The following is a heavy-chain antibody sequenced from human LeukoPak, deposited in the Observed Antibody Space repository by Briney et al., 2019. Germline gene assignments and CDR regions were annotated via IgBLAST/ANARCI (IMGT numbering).Heavy chain of an antibody. D-gene: IGHD3-10*01. Sequence: PGGSLRLSCAASGFTFSSYSMNWVRQAPGKGLEWVSYISSSSSTIYYADSVKGRFTISRDNAKNSLYLQMNSLRDEDTAVYYCARWVRGSGSYHFDYWGQGTLVTVSS. J-gene: IGHJ4*02. CDR1: GFTFSSYS. V-gene: IGHV3-48*02. CDR3: ARWVRGSGSYHFDY. CDR2: ISSSSSTI.